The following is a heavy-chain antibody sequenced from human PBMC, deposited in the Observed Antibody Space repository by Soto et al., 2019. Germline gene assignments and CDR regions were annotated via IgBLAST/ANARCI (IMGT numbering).Heavy chain of an antibody. CDR1: GFTFSNYA. D-gene: IGHD4-17*01. V-gene: IGHV3-30-3*01. Sequence: QVQLVESGGGVVQPGRSLRLSCAASGFTFSNYAMHWVRQAPGKGLEWVAVISYDGSNKYYADSVKGRFTISRDNSKNTLYRQRNSLRAEDTPVYYCARAPTTVSAAYYFDYWGQGTLIPVSS. CDR3: ARAPTTVSAAYYFDY. CDR2: ISYDGSNK. J-gene: IGHJ4*02.